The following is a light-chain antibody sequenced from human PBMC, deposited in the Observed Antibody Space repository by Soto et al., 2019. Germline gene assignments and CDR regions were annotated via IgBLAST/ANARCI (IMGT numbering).Light chain of an antibody. Sequence: IQMTQPPSSLSPSLGDRVTITCRASQSVRNYLNWHQHRPGKAPKLLIYGASNLQSGVPPRFSDSDSGTEGTITISRLKTEDCATYYCQQSYTKPITFGQGTRLEIK. CDR1: QSVRNY. V-gene: IGKV1-39*01. CDR3: QQSYTKPIT. CDR2: GAS. J-gene: IGKJ5*01.